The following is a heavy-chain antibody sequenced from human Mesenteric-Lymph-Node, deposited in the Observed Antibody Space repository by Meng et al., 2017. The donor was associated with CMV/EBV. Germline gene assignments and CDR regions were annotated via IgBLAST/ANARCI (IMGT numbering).Heavy chain of an antibody. D-gene: IGHD3-10*01. Sequence: GGSLRLSCAASGFTFSSSWMHWVCQAPEKGLEWVADIKCDGSEKYYVDSVKGRLTISRDNVKNSLYLQMSSLRAEDTSVYYCARGFGDDGMDVWGQGTTVTVSS. V-gene: IGHV3-52*01. CDR1: GFTFSSSW. CDR2: IKCDGSEK. CDR3: ARGFGDDGMDV. J-gene: IGHJ6*02.